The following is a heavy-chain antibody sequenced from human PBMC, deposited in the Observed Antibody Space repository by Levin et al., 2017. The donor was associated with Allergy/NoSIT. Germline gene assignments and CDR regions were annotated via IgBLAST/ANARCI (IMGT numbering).Heavy chain of an antibody. V-gene: IGHV3-73*01. Sequence: LSLTCAASGFTFSGSAMHWVRQASGKGLEWVGRIRSKANNYATAYAASVEGRFTVSRDDSKNMAYLQMNSLKNEDTAVYYCTRLAGDVGYALHIWGQGTVVTVSS. J-gene: IGHJ3*02. CDR3: TRLAGDVGYALHI. CDR1: GFTFSGSA. CDR2: IRSKANNYAT. D-gene: IGHD5-18*01.